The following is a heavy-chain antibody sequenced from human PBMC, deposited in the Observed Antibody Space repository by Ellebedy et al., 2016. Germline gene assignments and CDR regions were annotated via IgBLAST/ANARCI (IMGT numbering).Heavy chain of an antibody. CDR3: ATVVEFHLLLAYFNP. CDR1: GYSLSEIS. CDR2: FDPEDGDT. J-gene: IGHJ5*02. V-gene: IGHV1-24*01. D-gene: IGHD2-2*01. Sequence: ASVKVSXXVSGYSLSEISMHWVRQSPGKGLEWMGGFDPEDGDTIYAQKFKGRITMTEDTSTDTAYMELTSLRSEDSAVYFCATVVEFHLLLAYFNPWGQGTLVTVSS.